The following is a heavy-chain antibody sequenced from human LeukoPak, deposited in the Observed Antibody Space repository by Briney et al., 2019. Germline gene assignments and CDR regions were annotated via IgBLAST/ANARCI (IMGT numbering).Heavy chain of an antibody. CDR1: GGSISSYY. V-gene: IGHV4-59*01. Sequence: SETLSLTCTVSGGSISSYYWSWIRQPPGKGLEWIGYIYYSGSTNYNPSHKSRVTISVGTSKNQFSLKLSSVTAADTAVYYCAREDYGDYPTLFDYWGQGTLVTVSS. CDR3: AREDYGDYPTLFDY. CDR2: IYYSGST. D-gene: IGHD4-17*01. J-gene: IGHJ4*02.